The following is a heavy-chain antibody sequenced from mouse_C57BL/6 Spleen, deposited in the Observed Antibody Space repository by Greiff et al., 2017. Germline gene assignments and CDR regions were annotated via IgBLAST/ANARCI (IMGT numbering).Heavy chain of an antibody. J-gene: IGHJ4*01. CDR1: GYTFTSYG. CDR2: IYPRSGNT. CDR3: AIYNYCGSSLGFYAMDY. Sequence: QVQLQQSGAELARPGASVKLSCKASGYTFTSYGISWVKQRTGQGLEWIGEIYPRSGNTYYNAMFKGKATLTEDKYTSTAYMELLSLSSEDSAVYFCAIYNYCGSSLGFYAMDYWGQGTSVTVSS. V-gene: IGHV1-81*01. D-gene: IGHD1-1*01.